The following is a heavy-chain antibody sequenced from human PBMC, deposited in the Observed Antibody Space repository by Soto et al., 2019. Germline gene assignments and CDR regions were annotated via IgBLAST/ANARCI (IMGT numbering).Heavy chain of an antibody. CDR2: IYYSWST. Sequence: CTVVEGSVGGGGGRRSWKRQPPGKGLEWIGYIYYSWSTNYNPSLKSRVTISVDTSKNQFSLKLSSVTAADTAVYYCARDRVTAIGYYSAYRGQGTLVTVS. J-gene: IGHJ4*02. V-gene: IGHV4-61*08. CDR3: ARDRVTAIGYYSAY. D-gene: IGHD2-21*02. CDR1: EGSVGGGGGR.